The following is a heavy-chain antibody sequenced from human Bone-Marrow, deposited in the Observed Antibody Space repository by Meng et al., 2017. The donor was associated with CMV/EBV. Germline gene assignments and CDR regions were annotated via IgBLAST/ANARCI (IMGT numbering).Heavy chain of an antibody. D-gene: IGHD3-16*01. Sequence: GESLKISCAASGFTFSSYYMHWVRQPPGKGLVWVSRINTDGMSTTYADSVKGRFTISRDNAKNTLYLQMSSLRAEDTAVYYCARVDYWGQGTTVTVSS. V-gene: IGHV3-74*01. J-gene: IGHJ6*02. CDR1: GFTFSSYY. CDR3: ARVDY. CDR2: INTDGMST.